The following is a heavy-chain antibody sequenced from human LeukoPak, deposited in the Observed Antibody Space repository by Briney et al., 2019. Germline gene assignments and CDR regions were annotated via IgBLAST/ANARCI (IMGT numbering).Heavy chain of an antibody. J-gene: IGHJ5*02. D-gene: IGHD6-19*01. V-gene: IGHV3-33*06. CDR1: GFTFSSYG. Sequence: PGRSLRLSCAASGFTFSSYGMHWVRQAPGKGLEWVAVIWYDGSNKYYADSVKGRFTISRDNSKNTLYLQMNSLRAEDTAVYYCAKVTGQSWLPRRYRGWFDPWGQGTLVTVSS. CDR3: AKVTGQSWLPRRYRGWFDP. CDR2: IWYDGSNK.